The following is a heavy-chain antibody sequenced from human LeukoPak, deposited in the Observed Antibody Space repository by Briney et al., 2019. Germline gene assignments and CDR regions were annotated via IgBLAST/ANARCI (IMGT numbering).Heavy chain of an antibody. V-gene: IGHV4-59*11. Sequence: SETLSLTCNVSGDSLSSHYWSWIRQPPGKGLEWIGYIYYSGSVNYNPSLKSRVTISIDTPKNQFSLKLSSVTAADSAVYYCARDPSSFGGRFDPWGQGTLVAVSS. J-gene: IGHJ5*02. CDR2: IYYSGSV. D-gene: IGHD3-10*01. CDR3: ARDPSSFGGRFDP. CDR1: GDSLSSHY.